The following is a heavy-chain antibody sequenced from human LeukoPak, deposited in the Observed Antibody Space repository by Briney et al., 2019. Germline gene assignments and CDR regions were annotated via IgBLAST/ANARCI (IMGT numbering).Heavy chain of an antibody. Sequence: PGGSLRLSCSASGFTFTTYGMNWVRQAPGKGLEWVSGIGGSGTRTYYADSVKGRFTISRDKSKNTLYLQMNSLRAEDTAVYYCAKDAGGSLYYYYMDVWGKGTTVTISS. D-gene: IGHD1-26*01. CDR2: IGGSGTRT. CDR1: GFTFTTYG. J-gene: IGHJ6*03. CDR3: AKDAGGSLYYYYMDV. V-gene: IGHV3-23*01.